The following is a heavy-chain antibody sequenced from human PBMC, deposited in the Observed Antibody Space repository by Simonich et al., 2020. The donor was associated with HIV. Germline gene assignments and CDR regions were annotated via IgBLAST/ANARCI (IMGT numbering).Heavy chain of an antibody. V-gene: IGHV1-2*06. J-gene: IGHJ3*02. CDR1: GYTFTGYY. D-gene: IGHD1-26*01. CDR3: ATHGPGSYSSALDI. CDR2: VNPNSGGT. Sequence: QVQLVQSGAEVKKPGASVKVSCKASGYTFTGYYMHWVRQAPGQGLEWMGRVNPNSGGTDYKQKFQGRVTMTRDKSITTAYMELSRLRSDDTAFYYCATHGPGSYSSALDIWGQGTMVTVSS.